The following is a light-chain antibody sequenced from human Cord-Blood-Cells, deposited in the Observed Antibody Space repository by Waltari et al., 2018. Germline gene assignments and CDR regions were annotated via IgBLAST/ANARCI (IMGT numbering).Light chain of an antibody. CDR1: QSVSSY. J-gene: IGKJ5*01. Sequence: EIVLTQSPATMCLSPGERATLSCRTSQSVSSYLAWYQQKPGQAPRLLIYDASNMATGIPSRFSGSGSGTDFTLTISSLEPEDFAVYYCQQRSNLPLTFGQGTRLEIK. CDR3: QQRSNLPLT. V-gene: IGKV3-11*01. CDR2: DAS.